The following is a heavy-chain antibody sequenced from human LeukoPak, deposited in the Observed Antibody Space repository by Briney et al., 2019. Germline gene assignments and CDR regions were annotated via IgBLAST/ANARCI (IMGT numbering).Heavy chain of an antibody. Sequence: GGSLRLSCTASGFTFSSFAMNWVRQAPGKGLEWVAAITGSGGSTYYADSVKGRFTTSRDNSKNTLDLQMNSLRAEDTAVYYCAKDRLYNWNGEADSWGQGTTVIVS. J-gene: IGHJ6*02. CDR1: GFTFSSFA. CDR2: ITGSGGST. D-gene: IGHD1-20*01. V-gene: IGHV3-23*01. CDR3: AKDRLYNWNGEADS.